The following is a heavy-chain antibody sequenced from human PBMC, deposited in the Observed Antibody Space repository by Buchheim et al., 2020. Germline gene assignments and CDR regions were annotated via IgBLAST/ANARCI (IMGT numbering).Heavy chain of an antibody. Sequence: QVQLQESGPGLVKPSETLSLTCTVSGGSISNYYWSWIRQPPEKGLEWIGYIYYSGSTNYNPSLKSRVTISVDTSKNQFSLTLSSVTAADTAVYFCARGSPMGYYYGMDVWGQGTT. CDR1: GGSISNYY. V-gene: IGHV4-59*01. J-gene: IGHJ6*02. CDR2: IYYSGST. CDR3: ARGSPMGYYYGMDV.